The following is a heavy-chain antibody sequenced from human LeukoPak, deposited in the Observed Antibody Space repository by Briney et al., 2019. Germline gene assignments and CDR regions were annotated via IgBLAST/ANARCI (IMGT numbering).Heavy chain of an antibody. CDR3: ARESSSWYRAAFDI. Sequence: GGSLRLSCAASGFTFSSYAMHWVRQAPGKGLKWVAVISYDGSNKYYADSVKGRFTISRDNSKNTLYLQMNSLRAEDTAVYYCARESSSWYRAAFDIWGQGTMVTVSS. V-gene: IGHV3-30-3*01. D-gene: IGHD6-13*01. J-gene: IGHJ3*02. CDR1: GFTFSSYA. CDR2: ISYDGSNK.